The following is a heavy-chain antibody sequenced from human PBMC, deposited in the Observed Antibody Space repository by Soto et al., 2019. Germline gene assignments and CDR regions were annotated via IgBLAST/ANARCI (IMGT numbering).Heavy chain of an antibody. V-gene: IGHV3-23*04. CDR3: AKRPRALLTFDY. D-gene: IGHD1-26*01. Sequence: EVPLVDSGGGLVQPGGSLRLSCAASGFIFSNYVLRWVRQAPGKGLEWVSSIGDSGGTSYYADSVKGRFTISRDNSKNTLYLQMNSLRAEDTAIYYCAKRPRALLTFDYWGQGTLVTVSS. J-gene: IGHJ4*02. CDR1: GFIFSNYV. CDR2: IGDSGGTS.